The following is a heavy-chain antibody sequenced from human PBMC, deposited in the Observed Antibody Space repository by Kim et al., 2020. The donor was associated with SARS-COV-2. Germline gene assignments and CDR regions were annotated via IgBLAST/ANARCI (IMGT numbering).Heavy chain of an antibody. CDR3: ARRVNCGGDCWSFDY. CDR1: GGSISSSSYY. CDR2: IYYSGST. V-gene: IGHV4-39*01. J-gene: IGHJ4*02. Sequence: SETLSLTCTVSGGSISSSSYYWGWIRQPPGKGLEWIGSIYYSGSTYYNPSLKSRVTISVDTSKNQFSLKLSSVTAADTAVYYCARRVNCGGDCWSFDYWGQGTLVTVSS. D-gene: IGHD2-21*02.